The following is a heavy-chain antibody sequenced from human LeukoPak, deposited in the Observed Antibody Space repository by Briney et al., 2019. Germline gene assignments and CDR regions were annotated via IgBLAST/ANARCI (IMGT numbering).Heavy chain of an antibody. CDR3: AKDGPPGEQQLVQRPDAFDI. D-gene: IGHD6-13*01. Sequence: GGSLRLSCAASGFTFSSYGMHWVRQAPGKGLEWVAFIRYDGSNKYYADSVKGRFTISRDNSKNTLYLQMNSLRAEDTAVYYCAKDGPPGEQQLVQRPDAFDIWGQGTMVTVSS. V-gene: IGHV3-30*02. CDR1: GFTFSSYG. J-gene: IGHJ3*02. CDR2: IRYDGSNK.